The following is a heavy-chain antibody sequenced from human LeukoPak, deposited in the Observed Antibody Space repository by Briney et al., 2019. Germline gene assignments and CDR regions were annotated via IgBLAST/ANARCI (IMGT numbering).Heavy chain of an antibody. CDR1: GGSIISRNW. Sequence: KASETLSLTCVVSGGSIISRNWWSWVRQPPGQRLEWIGEIYHGGSTNYNPSLKSRVTMSLDKSKNQFSLNLTSVTAADTAVYYCATMAFETPTYYPSSWAFDVWGQGTMVTVSS. D-gene: IGHD3-22*01. CDR3: ATMAFETPTYYPSSWAFDV. J-gene: IGHJ3*01. V-gene: IGHV4-4*02. CDR2: IYHGGST.